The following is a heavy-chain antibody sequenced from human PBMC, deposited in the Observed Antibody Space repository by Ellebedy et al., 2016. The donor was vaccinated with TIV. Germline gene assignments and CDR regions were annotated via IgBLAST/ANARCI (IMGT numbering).Heavy chain of an antibody. D-gene: IGHD2-21*01. J-gene: IGHJ4*02. V-gene: IGHV1-2*02. CDR1: GYTLIDFY. CDR2: INPNTGGT. Sequence: AASVKVSCKASGYTLIDFYIHWVRLAPGQGLEWMGWINPNTGGTRYSQKFQGRVTLTRDTSISTAYMELRSLRSDDAAVYYCARSLEGSYCDGGACYFNYWGQGTRVTVSS. CDR3: ARSLEGSYCDGGACYFNY.